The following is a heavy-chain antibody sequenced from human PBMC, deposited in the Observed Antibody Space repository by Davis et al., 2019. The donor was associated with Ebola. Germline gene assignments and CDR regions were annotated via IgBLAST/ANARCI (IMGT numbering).Heavy chain of an antibody. J-gene: IGHJ6*02. V-gene: IGHV3-7*01. D-gene: IGHD1-1*01. CDR1: GFTFSGSA. CDR3: ARRTAGITLSFYAMDV. CDR2: IKQDGSEK. Sequence: GESLKISCAASGFTFSGSAMHWVRQAPGKGLEWVANIKQDGSEKYYVDSVKGRFTISRDNAKDSLFLQMDSLRAEDTAVYYCARRTAGITLSFYAMDVWGQGTTVTVSS.